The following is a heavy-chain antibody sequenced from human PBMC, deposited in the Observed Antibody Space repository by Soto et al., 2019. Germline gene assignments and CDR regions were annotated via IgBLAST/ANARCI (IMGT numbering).Heavy chain of an antibody. D-gene: IGHD2-8*02. CDR2: IYYSGST. Sequence: SETLSLTCTVSGGSISSYYWSWIRQPPGKGLEWIGYIYYSGSTNHNPSLKSRVTISVDTSKNQFSLKLTSVTAADTAVYYCARDKITGLFDYWGQGTLVTVSS. J-gene: IGHJ4*02. V-gene: IGHV4-59*12. CDR1: GGSISSYY. CDR3: ARDKITGLFDY.